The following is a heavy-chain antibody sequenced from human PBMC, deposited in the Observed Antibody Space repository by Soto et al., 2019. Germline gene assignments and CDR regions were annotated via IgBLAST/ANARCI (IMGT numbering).Heavy chain of an antibody. CDR3: ARDFESSAIAP. V-gene: IGHV4-31*11. CDR1: GGSLISADSY. J-gene: IGHJ5*02. D-gene: IGHD3-16*01. Sequence: SENLSLTCAVYGGSLISADSYWFWIRKHPGKGLEWIGYIAYSGDTYYNPSLRSRVTISADTSENKFSLTLKSVTAADTAVYFCARDFESSAIAPCGQGTPVTVSS. CDR2: IAYSGDT.